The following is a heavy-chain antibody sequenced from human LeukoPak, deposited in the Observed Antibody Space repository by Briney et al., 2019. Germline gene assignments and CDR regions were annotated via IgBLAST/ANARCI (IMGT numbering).Heavy chain of an antibody. J-gene: IGHJ3*02. CDR2: IYYSGST. CDR3: AGVRDYYDSLWAFDI. Sequence: SQTLSLTCTVSGGSISSYYWSWIRQPPGKGLEWIGYIYYSGSTNYNPSLKSRVTMSVDTSKNQLSLKLSSVTAADTAVYYCAGVRDYYDSLWAFDIWGQGTMVTVPS. D-gene: IGHD3-22*01. CDR1: GGSISSYY. V-gene: IGHV4-59*01.